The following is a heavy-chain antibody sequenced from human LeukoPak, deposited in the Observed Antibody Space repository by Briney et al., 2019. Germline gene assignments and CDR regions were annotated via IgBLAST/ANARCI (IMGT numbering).Heavy chain of an antibody. V-gene: IGHV3-23*01. CDR2: VTAGGGTT. CDR1: GFTFSGFA. Sequence: PGGSLRLSCAASGFTFSGFAMTWVRQAPGKGLEWVSAVTAGGGTTYYTDSVKGRFTISRDNSKNTLYLQMNSLRAEDTAVYYCARVERCEYYYYMDVWGKGTTVTVSS. D-gene: IGHD1-1*01. J-gene: IGHJ6*03. CDR3: ARVERCEYYYYMDV.